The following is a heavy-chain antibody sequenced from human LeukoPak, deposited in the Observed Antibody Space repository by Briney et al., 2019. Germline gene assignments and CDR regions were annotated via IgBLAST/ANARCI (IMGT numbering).Heavy chain of an antibody. V-gene: IGHV3-7*01. CDR3: ARTTGLDWYFDY. Sequence: PGGSLRLSCAASGFTFSSYAMSWVRQAPGKGLEWVANIKQDGSIKYYVDSLKGRFTISRDNAKNSLYLQLDSLRAEDTAVYYCARTTGLDWYFDYWGQGTLVTVSS. CDR1: GFTFSSYA. CDR2: IKQDGSIK. D-gene: IGHD1-1*01. J-gene: IGHJ4*02.